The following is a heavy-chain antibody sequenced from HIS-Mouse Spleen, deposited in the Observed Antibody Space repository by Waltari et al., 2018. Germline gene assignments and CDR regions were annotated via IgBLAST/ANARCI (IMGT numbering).Heavy chain of an antibody. Sequence: QITLTESGPTLVKPTQTLTLTWTFSGFSLSTSGAGVGWIRQPPGKALEWLALIYWDDDKRYSPSLKSRLTITKDTSKNQVVLTMTNMDPVDTATYYCAHRTGDWEAFDYWGQGTLVTVSS. CDR3: AHRTGDWEAFDY. CDR1: GFSLSTSGAG. J-gene: IGHJ4*02. D-gene: IGHD7-27*01. CDR2: IYWDDDK. V-gene: IGHV2-5*02.